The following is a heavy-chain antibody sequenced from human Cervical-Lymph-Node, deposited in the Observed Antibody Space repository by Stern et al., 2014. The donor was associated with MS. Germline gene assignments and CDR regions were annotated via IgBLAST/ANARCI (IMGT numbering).Heavy chain of an antibody. D-gene: IGHD6-19*01. J-gene: IGHJ4*02. CDR1: GFTFSSYA. Sequence: EVQLVESGGGLVQPGGSLRLSCAASGFTFSSYAMTWVRQTPGKGLEWVSTISGSGDSTYYTDSKGRFTISRDNSKNTLYLQMHSLRAEDTAVYYCAKERDTSGWYNNLYFDYWGQGTLVTVSS. CDR2: ISGSGDST. V-gene: IGHV3-23*04. CDR3: AKERDTSGWYNNLYFDY.